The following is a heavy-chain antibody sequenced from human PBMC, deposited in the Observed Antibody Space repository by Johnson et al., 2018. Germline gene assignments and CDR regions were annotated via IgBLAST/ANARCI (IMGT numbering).Heavy chain of an antibody. Sequence: VQLQECGGGLVQPGESLKVSWVGSGFPLSGPAMHWVRQAPGKGLEWAGRLTMHPTGSGTLYAASLKGRCAISRDHPKNTVYLEMSSLKNEDTAVYYCTGLRDDFHYWGQGTLVTVSS. D-gene: IGHD3-3*01. CDR3: TGLRDDFHY. CDR1: GFPLSGPA. V-gene: IGHV3-73*02. CDR2: LTMHPTGSGT. J-gene: IGHJ1*01.